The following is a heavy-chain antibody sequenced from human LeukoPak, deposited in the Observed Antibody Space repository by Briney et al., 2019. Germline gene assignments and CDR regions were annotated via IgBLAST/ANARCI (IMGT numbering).Heavy chain of an antibody. CDR1: GFIFSTYS. Sequence: GGSLRLSCVASGFIFSTYSMNWVRQAPGKGLEWVSCISSDKTYIHYADSVKGRFTISRDNAKNSLYLQMNSLSAEDTAVYHCARAPGTIYSNYANPDYWGQGTLVAVSS. J-gene: IGHJ4*02. D-gene: IGHD4-11*01. CDR3: ARAPGTIYSNYANPDY. CDR2: ISSDKTYI. V-gene: IGHV3-21*01.